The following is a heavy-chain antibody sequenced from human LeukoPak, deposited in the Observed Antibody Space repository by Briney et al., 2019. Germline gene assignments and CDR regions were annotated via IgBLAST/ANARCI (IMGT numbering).Heavy chain of an antibody. J-gene: IGHJ6*02. CDR3: AKDGGQMATKWSGYYYYYYGMDV. V-gene: IGHV3-30*18. D-gene: IGHD5-24*01. Sequence: EGSLRLSCAASGFTFSSYGMPWVRQAPGKGLEWVAVISYDGSNKYYADSVKGRFTISRDNSKNTLYLQMNSLRAEDTAVYYCAKDGGQMATKWSGYYYYYYGMDVWGQGTTVTVSS. CDR2: ISYDGSNK. CDR1: GFTFSSYG.